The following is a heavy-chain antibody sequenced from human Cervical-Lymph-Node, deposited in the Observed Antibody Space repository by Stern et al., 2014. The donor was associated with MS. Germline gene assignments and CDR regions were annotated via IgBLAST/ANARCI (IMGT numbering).Heavy chain of an antibody. Sequence: VQLVESGAEVKKPGASVKVSCKASGYTFTSYGISWVRQAPGQGLEWMGWISPYNGNTNYAQKLQGRVTMTTEKSKSTAYMELRSLRSDDTAGYYCARVVHLERYYYGRDVWGQGTTVTVYS. V-gene: IGHV1-18*01. D-gene: IGHD3-10*01. CDR2: ISPYNGNT. CDR1: GYTFTSYG. J-gene: IGHJ6*02. CDR3: ARVVHLERYYYGRDV.